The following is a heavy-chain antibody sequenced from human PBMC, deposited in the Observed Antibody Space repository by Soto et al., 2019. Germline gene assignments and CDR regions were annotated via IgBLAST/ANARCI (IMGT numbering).Heavy chain of an antibody. Sequence: PGGSLRLSCAASGFTFSDYYMSWIRQAPGKGLEWVSYISSSSSYTNYADSVKGRFTISRDNAKNSLYLQMNSLRAEDTAVYYCAKDAGYGWTWYFDYWGQGTMVTVSS. V-gene: IGHV3-11*06. CDR2: ISSSSSYT. D-gene: IGHD1-1*01. CDR3: AKDAGYGWTWYFDY. J-gene: IGHJ4*02. CDR1: GFTFSDYY.